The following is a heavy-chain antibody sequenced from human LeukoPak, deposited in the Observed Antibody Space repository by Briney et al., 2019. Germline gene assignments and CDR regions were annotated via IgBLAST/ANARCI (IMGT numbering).Heavy chain of an antibody. CDR3: AKDQHGYDKPIDY. Sequence: GGSLRLSCAASGFTFSIYAMNWVRQASGKGLEWVSPISGSGSSTYYADSVKGRFTISRDNSKNTLYLQMNSLRAEDTAVYFCAKDQHGYDKPIDYWGQGTLVTVSS. V-gene: IGHV3-23*01. CDR1: GFTFSIYA. CDR2: ISGSGSST. J-gene: IGHJ4*02. D-gene: IGHD5-12*01.